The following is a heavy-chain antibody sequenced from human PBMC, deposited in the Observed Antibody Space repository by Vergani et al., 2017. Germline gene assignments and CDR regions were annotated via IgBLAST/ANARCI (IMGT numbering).Heavy chain of an antibody. J-gene: IGHJ4*02. CDR1: GFTFSDHY. Sequence: EVQLVESGGGLVQPGGSLRLSCAASGFTFSDHYMDWVRQAPGKGLEWVGRTRNKANSYTPENAASEKGRFTISRDDSKNSLYLQMNSLKTEDTAVYYCAKGHSNPFDYWGQGTLVTVSS. CDR2: TRNKANSYTP. D-gene: IGHD4-11*01. CDR3: AKGHSNPFDY. V-gene: IGHV3-72*01.